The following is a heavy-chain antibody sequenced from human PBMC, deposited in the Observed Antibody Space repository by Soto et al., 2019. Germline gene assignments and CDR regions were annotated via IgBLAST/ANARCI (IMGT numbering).Heavy chain of an antibody. CDR2: IYYSGST. CDR3: ARDTYSNHRNYDYYGMDV. Sequence: SETLSLTCTVSGGSISSYYWSWIRQPPGKGLEWIGYIYYSGSTNYNPSLKSRVTISVDTSKNQFSLKLSSVTAADTAVYYCARDTYSNHRNYDYYGMDVWGQGTKVTVSS. J-gene: IGHJ6*02. V-gene: IGHV4-59*01. CDR1: GGSISSYY. D-gene: IGHD4-4*01.